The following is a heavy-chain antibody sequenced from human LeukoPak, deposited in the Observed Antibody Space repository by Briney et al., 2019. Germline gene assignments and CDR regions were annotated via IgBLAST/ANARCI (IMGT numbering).Heavy chain of an antibody. J-gene: IGHJ6*03. CDR1: GFTFSSYA. CDR3: ARDSPDLVVPAARLVYYYYMDV. CDR2: ISSSGSTI. Sequence: GGSLRLSCAASGFTFSSYAMSWVRQAPGKGLEWVSYISSSGSTIYYADSVKGRFTISRDNAKNSLYLQMNSLRAEDTAVYYCARDSPDLVVPAARLVYYYYMDVWGKGTTVTVSS. V-gene: IGHV3-48*04. D-gene: IGHD2-2*01.